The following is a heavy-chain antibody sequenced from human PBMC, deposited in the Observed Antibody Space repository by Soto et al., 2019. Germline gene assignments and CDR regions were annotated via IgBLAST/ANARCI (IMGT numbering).Heavy chain of an antibody. V-gene: IGHV1-46*03. Sequence: QVQLVQSGAEVKKPGASVKVSCKASGYTFTSYYMHWVRQAPGQGLEWMGIINPSGGSTSYAQKFQGRVTMTRDTSTSTVYMELSSLRSEDTAVYHCALLYCSSTSQLTGGNYWGQGTLVTVSS. CDR1: GYTFTSYY. D-gene: IGHD2-2*01. CDR3: ALLYCSSTSQLTGGNY. J-gene: IGHJ4*02. CDR2: INPSGGST.